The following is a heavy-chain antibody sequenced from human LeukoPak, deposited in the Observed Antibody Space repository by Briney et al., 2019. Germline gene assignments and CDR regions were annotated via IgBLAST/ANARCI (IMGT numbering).Heavy chain of an antibody. Sequence: SQTLSLACAISGDSVSSNSAAWNWIRQSPSRGLEWLGRTYYRSKWYNDYAVSVKSRITINPDTSKNQFSLQLNSVTPEDTAVYYCARDRPDSSGYSDAFDIWGQGTMVTVSS. D-gene: IGHD3-22*01. J-gene: IGHJ3*02. CDR1: GDSVSSNSAA. CDR2: TYYRSKWYN. CDR3: ARDRPDSSGYSDAFDI. V-gene: IGHV6-1*01.